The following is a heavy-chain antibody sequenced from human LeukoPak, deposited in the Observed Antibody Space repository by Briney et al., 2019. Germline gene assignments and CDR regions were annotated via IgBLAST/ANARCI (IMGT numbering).Heavy chain of an antibody. CDR3: AKREMATIGYYYYYMDV. CDR1: GFTFSSYG. V-gene: IGHV3-30*02. CDR2: IRYDGSNK. Sequence: GGSLRLSCAASGFTFSSYGMHWVRQAPGKGLEWVAFIRYDGSNKYYADSVKGRFTISRDNSKNTLYLQMNSLRAEDTAVYYCAKREMATIGYYYYYMDVWGKGTTVTVSS. D-gene: IGHD5-24*01. J-gene: IGHJ6*03.